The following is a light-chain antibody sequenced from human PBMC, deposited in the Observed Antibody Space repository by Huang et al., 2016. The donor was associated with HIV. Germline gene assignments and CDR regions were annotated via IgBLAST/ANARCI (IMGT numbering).Light chain of an antibody. V-gene: IGKV3-11*01. J-gene: IGKJ1*01. Sequence: EIVLAQSPVTLSLSRGERATLACRASQSVSVYLAWYQQKAGQPPRLLIYNASNRATGIPARFSGSGSGTDFTLTISSLEPEDFAVYYCQQRSDWPPTFGRGTKVEIK. CDR3: QQRSDWPPT. CDR1: QSVSVY. CDR2: NAS.